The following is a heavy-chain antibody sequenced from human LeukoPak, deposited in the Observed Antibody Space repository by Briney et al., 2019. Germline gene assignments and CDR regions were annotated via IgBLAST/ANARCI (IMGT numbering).Heavy chain of an antibody. Sequence: SVKVPCKASGGTFSSYAISWVRQAPGQELEWMGRIIPIFGIANYAQKFQGRVTITADKSTSTAYMELSSLRSEDTAVYYCARWSYSSGRYFDYWGQGTLVTVSS. J-gene: IGHJ4*02. D-gene: IGHD6-19*01. CDR2: IIPIFGIA. CDR1: GGTFSSYA. CDR3: ARWSYSSGRYFDY. V-gene: IGHV1-69*04.